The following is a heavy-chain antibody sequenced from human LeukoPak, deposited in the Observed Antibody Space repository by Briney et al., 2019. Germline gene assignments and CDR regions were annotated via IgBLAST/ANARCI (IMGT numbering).Heavy chain of an antibody. J-gene: IGHJ1*01. V-gene: IGHV4-39*01. D-gene: IGHD2-2*01. CDR3: ARLIVVPAASLGYFQH. CDR2: IYYSGST. Sequence: SETLSLTCTVSGGSISSSSYYWGWIRQPPGKGLEWIGSIYYSGSTYYNPSLKSRVNISVDTSKNQFSLKLSSVTAADTAVYYCARLIVVPAASLGYFQHWGQGTLVTVSS. CDR1: GGSISSSSYY.